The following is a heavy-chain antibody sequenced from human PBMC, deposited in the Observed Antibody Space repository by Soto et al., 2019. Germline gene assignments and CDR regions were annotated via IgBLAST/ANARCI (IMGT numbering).Heavy chain of an antibody. CDR2: ISAYNGNT. CDR3: SIFIQSSLTHRFDP. J-gene: IGHJ5*02. V-gene: IGHV1-18*01. CDR1: SYTFTSYG. Sequence: GASAKVSCKASSYTFTSYGIRWPRHAPRQGLEWMGWISAYNGNTNYAQKHQGRDTMTTDTSTSTAYIELRSLRSDDTAVYYCSIFIQSSLTHRFDPWGQGPLFTVSS. D-gene: IGHD7-27*01.